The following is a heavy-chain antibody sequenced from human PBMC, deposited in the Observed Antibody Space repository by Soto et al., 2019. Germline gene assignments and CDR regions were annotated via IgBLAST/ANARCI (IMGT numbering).Heavy chain of an antibody. CDR1: GFTFSSYA. Sequence: EVQLLESGGGLVQPGGSLRLSCAASGFTFSSYAMSWVRQAPGKGLEWVSAISGSGGSTYYADSVKGRFTIYRDNSKNTLYLQMNSLRAEDTAVYYCAKLSYDFWSGYWDYWGQGTMVTVSS. CDR3: AKLSYDFWSGYWDY. CDR2: ISGSGGST. V-gene: IGHV3-23*01. J-gene: IGHJ4*02. D-gene: IGHD3-3*01.